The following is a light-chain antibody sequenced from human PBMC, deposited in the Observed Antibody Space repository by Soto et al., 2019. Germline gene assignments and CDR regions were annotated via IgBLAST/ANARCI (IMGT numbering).Light chain of an antibody. CDR3: CSYTSSSTPVV. Sequence: QSALTQPASVSGSPGQSITISCTGTSSDVGGYNYVSWYQQHPGKAPKLMIYDVSNRPSGVSTRFSGSKSGNTASLTISGLQAEDEADYYCCSYTSSSTPVVFGGGTKLTVL. V-gene: IGLV2-14*03. J-gene: IGLJ2*01. CDR1: SSDVGGYNY. CDR2: DVS.